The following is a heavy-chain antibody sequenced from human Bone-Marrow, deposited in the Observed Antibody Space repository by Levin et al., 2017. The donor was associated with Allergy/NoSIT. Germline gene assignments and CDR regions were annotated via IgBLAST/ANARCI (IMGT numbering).Heavy chain of an antibody. D-gene: IGHD1-1*01. J-gene: IGHJ3*02. CDR3: VKGGTFSRDAFDI. CDR1: GFTFSSYA. CDR2: ISSNGVNT. Sequence: AASVKVSCSASGFTFSSYAVHWVRQAPGKGLEHVSAISSNGVNTYYADSVKGRFTISRDNSKNTLFLQMISLGPEDTAVYYCVKGGTFSRDAFDIWGQGTMVTVSS. V-gene: IGHV3-64D*06.